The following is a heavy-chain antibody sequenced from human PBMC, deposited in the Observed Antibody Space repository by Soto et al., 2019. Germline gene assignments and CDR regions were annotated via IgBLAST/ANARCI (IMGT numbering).Heavy chain of an antibody. CDR3: ATARYYYDSSGYSPTSYYYYGMDV. CDR2: FDPEDGET. V-gene: IGHV1-24*01. Sequence: ASVKVSCKASGYTFTTYDINWVRQAPGKGLEWMGGFDPEDGETIYAQKFQGGVTMTEDTSTDTAYMELSSLRSEDTAVYYCATARYYYDSSGYSPTSYYYYGMDVWGQGTTVSVSS. D-gene: IGHD3-22*01. CDR1: GYTFTTYD. J-gene: IGHJ6*02.